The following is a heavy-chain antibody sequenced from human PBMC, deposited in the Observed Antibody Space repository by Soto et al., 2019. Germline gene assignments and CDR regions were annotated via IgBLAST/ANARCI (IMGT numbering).Heavy chain of an antibody. V-gene: IGHV4-59*01. CDR1: GGSISSYY. CDR2: IYYSGST. J-gene: IGHJ4*02. CDR3: ARSARSDSGSYYYYFDY. Sequence: SETLSLTCTVSGGSISSYYWSWIRQPPGKGLEWIGYIYYSGSTNYNPSLKSRVTISVDTSKNQFSLKLSSVTAADTAVYSCARSARSDSGSYYYYFDYWGQGTLVTVSS. D-gene: IGHD1-26*01.